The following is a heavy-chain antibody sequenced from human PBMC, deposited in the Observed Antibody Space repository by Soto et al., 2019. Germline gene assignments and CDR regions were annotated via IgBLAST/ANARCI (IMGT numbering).Heavy chain of an antibody. D-gene: IGHD6-6*01. J-gene: IGHJ6*03. CDR3: ARGLGSSSKKRYYYYMDV. Sequence: ASVKVSCKASGYTFTSYDINWVRQATGQGLEWMGWMNPNSGNTGYAQKFQGRVTMTRNTSISTAYMELSSLRSEDTAVYYCARGLGSSSKKRYYYYMDVWGKGTTVTVSS. CDR1: GYTFTSYD. V-gene: IGHV1-8*01. CDR2: MNPNSGNT.